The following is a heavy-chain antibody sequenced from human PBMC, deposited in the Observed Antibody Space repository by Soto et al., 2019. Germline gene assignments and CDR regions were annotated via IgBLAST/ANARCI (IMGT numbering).Heavy chain of an antibody. CDR3: ARRLTHAFDI. J-gene: IGHJ3*02. Sequence: PGGSLRLSCAACGFTFSSYWMHWVRQAPGRGLVWVSRINGDGSGTTYADSVKGRFTISRYNAKNTLYLQMSSLRAEDTAVYYCARRLTHAFDIWGQGTMVTVS. CDR1: GFTFSSYW. V-gene: IGHV3-74*01. D-gene: IGHD2-21*02. CDR2: INGDGSGT.